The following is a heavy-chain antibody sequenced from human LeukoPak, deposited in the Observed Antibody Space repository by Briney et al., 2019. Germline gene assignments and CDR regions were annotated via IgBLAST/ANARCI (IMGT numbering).Heavy chain of an antibody. CDR3: AGGDYPLSY. CDR1: GFSVNGNY. Sequence: GGSLRLPCAASGFSVNGNYWHWVRQAPGKAPQWISIIYNDGKTRYADSVRGGFTFSRDNSKNTLYLQMDSLRAEDTAVYYCAGGDYPLSYWGQGSLVTVSS. CDR2: IYNDGKT. D-gene: IGHD4-17*01. V-gene: IGHV3-66*01. J-gene: IGHJ4*02.